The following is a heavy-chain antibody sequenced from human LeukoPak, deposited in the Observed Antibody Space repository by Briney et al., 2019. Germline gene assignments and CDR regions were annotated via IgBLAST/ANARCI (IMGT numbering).Heavy chain of an antibody. CDR2: INHSGST. Sequence: PSETLSLTCAVYGGSFSGYYWSWIRQPPGKGLEWIGEINHSGSTNYNPSLKSRVTISVDTSKNQFSLKLSSVTAAETAVYFCARDWGHYYDSSGYAPRAGAFDVWGQGTMVTVSS. D-gene: IGHD3-22*01. CDR1: GGSFSGYY. J-gene: IGHJ3*01. CDR3: ARDWGHYYDSSGYAPRAGAFDV. V-gene: IGHV4-34*01.